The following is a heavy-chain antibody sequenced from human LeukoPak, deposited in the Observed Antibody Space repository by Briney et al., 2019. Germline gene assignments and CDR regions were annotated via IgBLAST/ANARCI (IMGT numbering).Heavy chain of an antibody. V-gene: IGHV3-64*01. Sequence: GGSLRLSCAASGFTFSRYGMHWVRQAPGRGPEYVSGINNNGDRTYYAKSVKGRFTISRDNSKNTLYLQVGSLRAEDMAVYYCARGGLVGPTPYLDSWGQGTLVTVSS. J-gene: IGHJ4*02. CDR3: ARGGLVGPTPYLDS. D-gene: IGHD1-26*01. CDR1: GFTFSRYG. CDR2: INNNGDRT.